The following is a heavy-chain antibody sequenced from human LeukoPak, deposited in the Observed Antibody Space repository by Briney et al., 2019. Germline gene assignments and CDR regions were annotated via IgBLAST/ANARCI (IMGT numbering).Heavy chain of an antibody. V-gene: IGHV4-4*07. J-gene: IGHJ6*03. D-gene: IGHD1-26*01. CDR3: ARDGYSGSYFPGDDYYYMDV. Sequence: PSETLSLTCTVSGGSISSYYWSWIRQPAGKGLEWIGRIYTSGSTNYNPSLKSRVTMSVDTSKNQFSLKLSSVTAADTAVYYCARDGYSGSYFPGDDYYYMDVWGKGTTVTVSS. CDR1: GGSISSYY. CDR2: IYTSGST.